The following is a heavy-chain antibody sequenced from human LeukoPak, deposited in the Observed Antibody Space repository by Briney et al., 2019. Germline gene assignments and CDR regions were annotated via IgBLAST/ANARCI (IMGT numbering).Heavy chain of an antibody. Sequence: GGSLRLSCAASGFSVTTYWMHWVRQAPGKGLVWVARINVEGNYIDYAESVKGRFTISRDNSKNTLYLQMNSLRAEDTAVYYCAKVGFSEMEWLLYSDHWGQGTLVTVSS. CDR1: GFSVTTYW. CDR2: INVEGNYI. CDR3: AKVGFSEMEWLLYSDH. D-gene: IGHD3-3*01. J-gene: IGHJ4*02. V-gene: IGHV3-74*01.